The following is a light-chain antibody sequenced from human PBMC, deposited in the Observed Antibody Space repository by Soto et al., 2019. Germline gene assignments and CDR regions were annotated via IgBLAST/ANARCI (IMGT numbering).Light chain of an antibody. CDR3: SSFTSTFTLV. CDR2: DVT. V-gene: IGLV2-14*03. Sequence: TQPACVSGSPGHSITISGTGTSSDVGAYDYVSWYQQHPGKAPKLLIYDVTTRPSGVSNRFSGYKSGNTASLTISGLETDDGAEYYCSSFTSTFTLVFGTGTKVTV. J-gene: IGLJ1*01. CDR1: SSDVGAYDY.